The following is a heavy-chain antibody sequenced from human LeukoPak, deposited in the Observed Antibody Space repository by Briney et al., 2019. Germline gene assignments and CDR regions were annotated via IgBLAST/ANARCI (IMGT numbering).Heavy chain of an antibody. CDR2: VYNSGSS. V-gene: IGHV4-39*01. CDR1: GGSISSSHYS. CDR3: ARQFDI. Sequence: PSETLSLTCTVSGGSISSSHYSWGWIRRPPGKGLEWIGSVYNSGSSYYNPSLKSRVTISVDTSNNQFSLKLSSVTAADTAMYYCARQFDIWGQGTMVTVSS. J-gene: IGHJ3*02.